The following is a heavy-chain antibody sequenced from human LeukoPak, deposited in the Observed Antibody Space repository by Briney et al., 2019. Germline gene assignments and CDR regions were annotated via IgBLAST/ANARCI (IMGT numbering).Heavy chain of an antibody. CDR3: ARVMGRYCSSTSCYVDY. J-gene: IGHJ4*02. CDR1: GFTFTTYG. V-gene: IGHV3-23*01. D-gene: IGHD2-2*01. CDR2: ISGSGDTT. Sequence: GGSLRLSCAASGFTFTTYGLTWVRQAPGKGLEWVSAISGSGDTTFYADSVKGRFTISRDNSKNTLYLQMNSLRAEDTAVYYCARVMGRYCSSTSCYVDYWGQGTLVTVSS.